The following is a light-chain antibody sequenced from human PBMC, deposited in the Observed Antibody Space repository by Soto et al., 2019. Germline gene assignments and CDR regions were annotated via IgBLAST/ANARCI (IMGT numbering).Light chain of an antibody. V-gene: IGKV3-20*01. Sequence: EIVLTQSPGTLSLSPGERATLSCRASQSISSGYLAWYQQKPGQAPRLLIYGASSRATGIPDRFSGSGSETDFTLTISRLEPEDFAVYYCQQYGSSGTFGQGTKVDIK. CDR1: QSISSGY. CDR2: GAS. J-gene: IGKJ1*01. CDR3: QQYGSSGT.